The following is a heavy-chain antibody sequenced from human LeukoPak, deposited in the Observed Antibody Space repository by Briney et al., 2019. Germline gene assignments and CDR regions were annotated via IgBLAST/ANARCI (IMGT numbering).Heavy chain of an antibody. D-gene: IGHD3-10*01. V-gene: IGHV4-30-2*01. CDR3: ARAILMVRGLGKFFAP. CDR2: TYHPGST. J-gene: IGHJ5*02. Sequence: SETLSLTCAVSVGSISSAGFSWSWLRQPPGKGLEWIGSTYHPGSTYYNPALKSRLTMSVGRSMKQFSLNLKSVNAADTAVYYRARAILMVRGLGKFFAPWGQGTLVTVSS. CDR1: VGSISSAGFS.